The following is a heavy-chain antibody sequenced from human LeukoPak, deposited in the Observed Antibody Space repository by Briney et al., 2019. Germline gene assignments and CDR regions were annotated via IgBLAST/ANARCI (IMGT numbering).Heavy chain of an antibody. CDR3: ARGLGDLATNWFDP. V-gene: IGHV1-8*03. D-gene: IGHD3-16*01. CDR2: MNPNSGNT. J-gene: IGHJ5*02. CDR1: GYTFTSHD. Sequence: ASVKVSCKASGYTFTSHDINWVRQSTGQGLECRGWMNPNSGNTGYAQKFQGRVTITTDTSISTAYMELSSLRSEDTAVYYCARGLGDLATNWFDPWGQGTLVTVSS.